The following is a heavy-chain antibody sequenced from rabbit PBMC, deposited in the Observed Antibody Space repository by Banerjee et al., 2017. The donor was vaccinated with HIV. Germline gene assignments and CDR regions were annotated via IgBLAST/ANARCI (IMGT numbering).Heavy chain of an antibody. V-gene: IGHV1S7*01. CDR1: GIDFSTYG. Sequence: QLVESGGGLVTLGGSLKLSCKASGIDFSTYGISWVRQAPGKGLEWIGYIYPDYGTTDYASWVNGRFTISLDNARTTVFLRMTSLTAADTATYFCARATGYGSTSFHPTRFDLWGQGTLVTVS. D-gene: IGHD5-1*01. CDR3: ARATGYGSTSFHPTRFDL. CDR2: IYPDYGTT. J-gene: IGHJ3*01.